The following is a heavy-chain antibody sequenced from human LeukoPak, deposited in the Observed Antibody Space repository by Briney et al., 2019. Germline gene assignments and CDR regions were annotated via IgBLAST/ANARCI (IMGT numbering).Heavy chain of an antibody. CDR3: ARDGVGDGSGSYYTPPFGY. V-gene: IGHV3-21*01. J-gene: IGHJ4*02. CDR1: GFTFSSYS. CDR2: ISSSSSYI. D-gene: IGHD3-10*01. Sequence: PGGSLRLSCAASGFTFSSYSMNWVRQAPGKGLEWVSSISSSSSYIYYADSVKGRFTISRDNAKNSLYLQMNSLRAEDTAAYYCARDGVGDGSGSYYTPPFGYWGQGTLVTVSS.